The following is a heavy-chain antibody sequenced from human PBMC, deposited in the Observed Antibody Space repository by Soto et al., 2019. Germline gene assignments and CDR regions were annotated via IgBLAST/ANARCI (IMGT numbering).Heavy chain of an antibody. CDR2: IYYSGTT. V-gene: IGHV4-59*12. J-gene: IGHJ5*02. Sequence: QVQLQESGPGLVKPSETLSLTCTVSGGSISGYYWSWIRKSPGKGLEWIGHIYYSGTTKYNPSLKSRATMSLDTSKKQFSLRLNSATAADTAGYYCAVTETTLYNWFDPGGQGTLVTVSS. D-gene: IGHD3-16*01. CDR1: GGSISGYY. CDR3: AVTETTLYNWFDP.